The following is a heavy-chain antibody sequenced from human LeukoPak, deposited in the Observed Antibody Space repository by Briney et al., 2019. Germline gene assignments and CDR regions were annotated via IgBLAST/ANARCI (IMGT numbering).Heavy chain of an antibody. D-gene: IGHD3-3*01. CDR1: GGSISSYY. CDR2: IYTSGST. CDR3: ARAPTTIFGVVRAFDI. Sequence: PSETLSPTCTVSGGSISSYYWSWIRQPAGKGLEWIGRIYTSGSTNYNPSLKSRVTMSVDTSKNQFSLKLSSVTAADTAVYYCARAPTTIFGVVRAFDIWGQGTMVTVSS. J-gene: IGHJ3*02. V-gene: IGHV4-4*07.